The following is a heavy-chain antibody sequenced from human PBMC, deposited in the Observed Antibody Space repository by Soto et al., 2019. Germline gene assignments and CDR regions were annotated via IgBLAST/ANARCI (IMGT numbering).Heavy chain of an antibody. V-gene: IGHV4-59*01. CDR2: VYYTGTT. CDR3: ARDFAGRGPFDP. J-gene: IGHJ5*01. D-gene: IGHD3-10*01. CDR1: NASITSSY. Sequence: SETLSLTCSVSNASITSSYWNWIRQPPGKGLEWIGFVYYTGTTKYNPSLKSRVTISVDMSKNQFSLRLTSVTTADTAFYFCARDFAGRGPFDPWGQGTMVTVYS.